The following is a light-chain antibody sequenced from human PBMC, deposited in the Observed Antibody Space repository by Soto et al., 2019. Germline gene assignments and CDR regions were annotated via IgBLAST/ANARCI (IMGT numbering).Light chain of an antibody. V-gene: IGLV1-40*01. CDR3: QSYDSSLGANYV. J-gene: IGLJ1*01. Sequence: QTVLTQPPSVYGAPGQRVTISCTGSSSNLGAGYDVHWYQQLPGTAPKLLIYGNTNRPSGVPDRFSGSKSGTSASLAITGLQAEDEADYYCQSYDSSLGANYVFGTGTKLTVL. CDR1: SSNLGAGYD. CDR2: GNT.